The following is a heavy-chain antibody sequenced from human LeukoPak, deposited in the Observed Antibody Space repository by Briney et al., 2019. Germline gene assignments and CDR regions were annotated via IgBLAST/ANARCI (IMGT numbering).Heavy chain of an antibody. CDR2: ISAYNGNT. J-gene: IGHJ4*02. CDR3: ARVDPTVTRGYFDY. V-gene: IGHV1-18*01. CDR1: GYTFTSYG. D-gene: IGHD4-17*01. Sequence: GASVKVSCKASGYTFTSYGISWVRQAPGQGLEWMGWISAYNGNTNYAQKLQGRVTMTTDTSTSTAYMELRSLRSDDTAVYYCARVDPTVTRGYFDYWGQGTLVTVSS.